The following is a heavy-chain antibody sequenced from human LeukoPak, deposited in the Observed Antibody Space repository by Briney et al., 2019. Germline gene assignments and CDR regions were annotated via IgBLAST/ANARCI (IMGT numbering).Heavy chain of an antibody. Sequence: GGSLRLSCAASGFTFRIYGINWVRQAPGKGLEWVSTISAGGGNTFYADSVKGRFTVSRDNAKNSLYLQMNSLRAEDTAVYYCAGDWHSSSWLYDYWGQGTLVTVSS. J-gene: IGHJ4*02. CDR3: AGDWHSSSWLYDY. V-gene: IGHV3-21*01. CDR1: GFTFRIYG. D-gene: IGHD6-13*01. CDR2: ISAGGGNT.